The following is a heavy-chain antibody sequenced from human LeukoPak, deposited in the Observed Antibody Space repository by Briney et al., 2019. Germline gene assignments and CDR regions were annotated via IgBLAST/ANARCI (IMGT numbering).Heavy chain of an antibody. CDR2: ISSGGSVM. Sequence: PGGSLRLSCGASGYTFSDYTMNWVCQAPGKGPEWISYISSGGSVMHYADSVKGRFTTSRDNVENSLYLQMNSLRVEDTAVYYCTRDLEYWGQGVLVTVSS. V-gene: IGHV3-48*01. CDR3: TRDLEY. CDR1: GYTFSDYT. J-gene: IGHJ4*02.